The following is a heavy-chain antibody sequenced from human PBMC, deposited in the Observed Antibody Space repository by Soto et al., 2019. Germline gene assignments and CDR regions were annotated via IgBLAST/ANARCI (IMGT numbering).Heavy chain of an antibody. J-gene: IGHJ4*02. D-gene: IGHD1-7*01. CDR2: IYYSGST. V-gene: IGHV4-30-4*01. CDR3: AREDLSTGTTRY. Sequence: QVQLQESGPGLVKPSQTLSLTCTVSGGSISSDDYYWSWIRQPPGKGLEWIGYIYYSGSTYYNPSLKSRTTISIDTSKNQFSLRLSSVTAADTAIYYCAREDLSTGTTRYWGQGTLVTVSS. CDR1: GGSISSDDYY.